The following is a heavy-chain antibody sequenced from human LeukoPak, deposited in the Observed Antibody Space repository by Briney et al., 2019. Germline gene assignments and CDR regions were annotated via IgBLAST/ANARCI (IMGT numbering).Heavy chain of an antibody. V-gene: IGHV3-49*04. CDR2: IRSKAYGGTT. CDR1: EFTFGDYA. Sequence: GGSLRLSCTASEFTFGDYAMSWVRQAPGKGLEWVGFIRSKAYGGTTEYAASVKGRFTISRDDSKSIAYLQMNSLKTEDTAVYYCTRLTNYGGNPSFDYWGQGTLVTVSS. D-gene: IGHD4-23*01. J-gene: IGHJ4*02. CDR3: TRLTNYGGNPSFDY.